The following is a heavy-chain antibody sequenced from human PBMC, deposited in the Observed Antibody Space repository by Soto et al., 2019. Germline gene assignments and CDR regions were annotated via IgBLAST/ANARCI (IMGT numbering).Heavy chain of an antibody. Sequence: EVQLLESGGGWVKLGGSLGLSGAPPGFTFTSFPLGGFPRLPGKGLKWVSAISGSGGSTYYADSVKGRFTFSRDNSKNTLYLQMNSLRAEDTAVYYCAKEGSFDYWGQGTLVTVSS. J-gene: IGHJ4*02. CDR1: GFTFTSFP. CDR2: ISGSGGST. CDR3: AKEGSFDY. V-gene: IGHV3-23*01.